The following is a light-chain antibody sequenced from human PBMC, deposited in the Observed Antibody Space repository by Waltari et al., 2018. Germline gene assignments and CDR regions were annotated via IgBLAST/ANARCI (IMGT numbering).Light chain of an antibody. Sequence: QSALTQPPSASGSPGQSVAISCTGTRSNTGRYNLVSWYQRDPGKAPKIRVYDVTKRPSGVPNRFSGSKSGNTASLIVSGLQAGDEADCYCSSYAGSGTVVFGGGTKLTVL. CDR1: RSNTGRYNL. CDR3: SSYAGSGTVV. CDR2: DVT. J-gene: IGLJ2*01. V-gene: IGLV2-8*01.